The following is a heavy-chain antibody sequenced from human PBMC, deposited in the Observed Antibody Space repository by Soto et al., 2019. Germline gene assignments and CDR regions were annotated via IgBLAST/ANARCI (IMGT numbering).Heavy chain of an antibody. D-gene: IGHD3-10*01. CDR2: ITSGGTTT. CDR3: ARERSGAFEN. CDR1: GFTFSDYY. Sequence: GGSLRLSCAASGFTFSDYYMAWIRQAPGKGLEWVSYITSGGTTTYYADSVKGRFTISRDNARKSLYLQMNSLSAEDTAVYYCARERSGAFENWGQGTLVTVSS. V-gene: IGHV3-11*01. J-gene: IGHJ4*02.